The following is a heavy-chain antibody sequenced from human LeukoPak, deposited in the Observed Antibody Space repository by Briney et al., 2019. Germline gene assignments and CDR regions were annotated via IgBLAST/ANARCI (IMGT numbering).Heavy chain of an antibody. D-gene: IGHD2-15*01. J-gene: IGHJ3*02. Sequence: GASVKVSCKASGGTFSSYAISWVRQAPGQGLEWMGGIIPIFGTANYAQKFQGRVTITADESTSTAYMELSSLRSEDTAVYYCARGGDIVVVVGNHFDIWGQGTMVTVSS. CDR3: ARGGDIVVVVGNHFDI. CDR1: GGTFSSYA. CDR2: IIPIFGTA. V-gene: IGHV1-69*13.